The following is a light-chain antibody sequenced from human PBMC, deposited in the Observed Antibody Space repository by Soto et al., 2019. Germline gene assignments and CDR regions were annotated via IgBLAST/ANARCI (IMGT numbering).Light chain of an antibody. CDR1: QGISTY. CDR3: QQSYRTPRT. V-gene: IGKV1-9*01. Sequence: IQLTQSPSSLYPAGVATVTMTSRASQGISTYLAWYQQKPGKAPKLLIYAASTLQSGVPLSFSGSGSGTSFTLTISSLQPEDFATYYCQQSYRTPRTFGQGTKVEI. J-gene: IGKJ1*01. CDR2: AAS.